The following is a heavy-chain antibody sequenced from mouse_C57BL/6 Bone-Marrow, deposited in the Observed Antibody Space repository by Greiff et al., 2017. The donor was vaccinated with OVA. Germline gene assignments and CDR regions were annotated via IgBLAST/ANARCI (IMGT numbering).Heavy chain of an antibody. D-gene: IGHD2-12*01. CDR3: ARSYYSYWYFDV. Sequence: QQSCKASGYTFTSYWMHWVKQRPGRGLEWIGRIDPNSGGTKYNEKFKSTATLTVDKPSSTAYMQLSSLTSEDSAVYYCARSYYSYWYFDVWGTGTTVTVSS. V-gene: IGHV1-72*01. CDR2: IDPNSGGT. CDR1: GYTFTSYW. J-gene: IGHJ1*03.